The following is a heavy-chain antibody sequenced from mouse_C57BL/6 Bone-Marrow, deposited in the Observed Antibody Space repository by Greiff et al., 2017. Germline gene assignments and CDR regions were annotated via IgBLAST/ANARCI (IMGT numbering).Heavy chain of an antibody. D-gene: IGHD2-5*01. J-gene: IGHJ3*01. CDR3: ARPLYSNWFAY. CDR2: IVPSDSYT. CDR1: GYTFTSSW. V-gene: IGHV1-69*01. Sequence: QVQLQRPGAELLMPGASVKLSCKASGYTFTSSWSHWLKQRPGQGLGWIGEIVPSDSYTNYNQKFKGKSTLTVDKSSSTAYMQLSSLTSEDSAVYYCARPLYSNWFAYWGQGTLVTVSA.